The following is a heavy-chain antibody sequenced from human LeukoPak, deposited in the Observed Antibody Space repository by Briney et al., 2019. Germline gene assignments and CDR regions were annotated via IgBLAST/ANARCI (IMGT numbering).Heavy chain of an antibody. Sequence: ASVKVSCKASGYTFTGYYVHWVRQAPGQGLEWMGRINPNSGDTNYAQKFQGRVTMARDTSISTAYMELSRLRSDDTAVYYCARDYCGGDCFPDYWGQGTLVTVSS. CDR3: ARDYCGGDCFPDY. D-gene: IGHD2-21*02. CDR1: GYTFTGYY. V-gene: IGHV1-2*06. CDR2: INPNSGDT. J-gene: IGHJ4*02.